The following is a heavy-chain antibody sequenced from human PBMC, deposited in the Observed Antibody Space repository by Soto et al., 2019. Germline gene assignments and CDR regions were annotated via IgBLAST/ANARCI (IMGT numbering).Heavy chain of an antibody. CDR3: TIDYYGSGKDYYYYYYMDV. Sequence: GGSLRLSCVASGFTFSGSAMHWVRQASGKGLEWVGRIRSKANSYATAYAASVKGRFTISRDDSKNTAYLQMNSLKTEETAVYYCTIDYYGSGKDYYYYYYMDVWGKGTTVTVSS. V-gene: IGHV3-73*01. CDR1: GFTFSGSA. D-gene: IGHD3-10*01. CDR2: IRSKANSYAT. J-gene: IGHJ6*03.